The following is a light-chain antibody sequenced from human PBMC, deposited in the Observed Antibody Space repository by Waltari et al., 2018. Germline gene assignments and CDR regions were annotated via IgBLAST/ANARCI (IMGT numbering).Light chain of an antibody. CDR2: GVY. CDR3: CSYANSKWV. Sequence: QSVLTQPRSVSGSPGQSVAISCTGTSSDVGGYDYVSWYQQYPGKAPKVMIYGVYKRPSGVPERCSGSKSGNTASLSISGLQAEDEADYYCCSYANSKWVFGGGTKLTVL. V-gene: IGLV2-11*01. J-gene: IGLJ3*02. CDR1: SSDVGGYDY.